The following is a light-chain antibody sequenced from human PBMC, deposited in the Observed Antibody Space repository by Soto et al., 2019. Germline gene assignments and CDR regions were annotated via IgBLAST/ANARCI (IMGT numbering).Light chain of an antibody. CDR3: QQYRLFFPWT. Sequence: DIHMTKSPSSLSVSVGDRVTITCRTSQNINAWLAWYQQRPGQAPKLLIYDASTVQSGVPSRFSGIRSGTEFTFTISSIQPHYPATYYFQQYRLFFPWTLGEGPKVEMK. CDR2: DAS. J-gene: IGKJ1*01. CDR1: QNINAW. V-gene: IGKV1-5*01.